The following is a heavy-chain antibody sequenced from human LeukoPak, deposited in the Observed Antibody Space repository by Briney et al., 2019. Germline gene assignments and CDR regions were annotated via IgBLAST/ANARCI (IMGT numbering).Heavy chain of an antibody. D-gene: IGHD6-13*01. CDR3: ARGTLKAAATDFDY. CDR1: GFTFSSYA. CDR2: ISGSGGST. Sequence: TGGSLRLSCAASGFTFSSYAMSWVRQAPGKGLEWVSAISGSGGSTYYADSVKGRFTISRDNAKNSLYLQMNSLRAEDTALYYCARGTLKAAATDFDYWGQGTLVTVSS. J-gene: IGHJ4*02. V-gene: IGHV3-23*01.